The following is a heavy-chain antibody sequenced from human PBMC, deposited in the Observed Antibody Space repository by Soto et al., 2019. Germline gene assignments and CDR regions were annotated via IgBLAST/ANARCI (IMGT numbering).Heavy chain of an antibody. CDR3: ARGVRASYYFDY. CDR1: GXTFASYG. D-gene: IGHD1-26*01. Sequence: ASVKVSCKASGXTFASYGISWVRQAPGQGLEWMGWISAYNGNTNYAQMLQGRVTMTTDTSTSTAYMELRSLRSDDTAVYYCARGVRASYYFDYWGQGTLVTVSS. V-gene: IGHV1-18*01. J-gene: IGHJ4*02. CDR2: ISAYNGNT.